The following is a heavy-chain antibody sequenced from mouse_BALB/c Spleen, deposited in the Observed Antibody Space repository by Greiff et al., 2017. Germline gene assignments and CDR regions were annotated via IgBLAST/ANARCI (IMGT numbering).Heavy chain of an antibody. CDR1: GFSLTSYG. Sequence: VKLMESGPGLVAPSQSLSITCTVSGFSLTSYGVHWVRQPPGKGLEWLGVIWAGGSTNYNSALMSRLSISKDNSKSQVFLKMNSLQTDDTAMYYCATYGNYFAYWGQGTLVTVSA. J-gene: IGHJ3*01. CDR3: ATYGNYFAY. V-gene: IGHV2-9*02. D-gene: IGHD2-10*02. CDR2: IWAGGST.